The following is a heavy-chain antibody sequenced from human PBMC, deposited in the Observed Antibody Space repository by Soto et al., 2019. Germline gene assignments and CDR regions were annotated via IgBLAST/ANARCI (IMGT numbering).Heavy chain of an antibody. J-gene: IGHJ6*02. CDR1: GFTFSSYA. D-gene: IGHD3-10*01. CDR2: ISYDGSNK. V-gene: IGHV3-30-3*01. CDR3: ARGEYYGSGSYTYGMDV. Sequence: GGSLRLSCAASGFTFSSYAMHWVRQAPGKGLEWVAVISYDGSNKYYADSVKGRFTISRDNSKNTLYLQMNSLRAEDTAVYYCARGEYYGSGSYTYGMDVWGQGTTVTVSS.